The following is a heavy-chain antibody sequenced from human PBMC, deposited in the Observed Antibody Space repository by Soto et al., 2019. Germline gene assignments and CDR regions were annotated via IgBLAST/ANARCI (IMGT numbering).Heavy chain of an antibody. D-gene: IGHD2-15*01. CDR2: ISSSSSTI. Sequence: LRLSCAASGFTFGSYRMNWVRQAPGKGLEWISYISSSSSTIYYADSVKGRFTISRDNAKNSLYLQMNTLRDEDTAMYYCARDWGYCSGGTCHYGMDVWGQGTTVTVSS. CDR1: GFTFGSYR. J-gene: IGHJ6*02. V-gene: IGHV3-48*02. CDR3: ARDWGYCSGGTCHYGMDV.